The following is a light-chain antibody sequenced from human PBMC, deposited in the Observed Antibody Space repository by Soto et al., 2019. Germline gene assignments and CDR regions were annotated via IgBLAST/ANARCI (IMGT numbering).Light chain of an antibody. J-gene: IGKJ3*01. Sequence: EIQMTQSPASLSASVGDRVTVTCRAGQAISGYLNWYQQKPGKAPTLLIFAASTLQSGVTSRFSGSGSGTDFTLTINSLQTEDSATYFCQQTNLIPFTFGPGTK. CDR3: QQTNLIPFT. V-gene: IGKV1-39*01. CDR2: AAS. CDR1: QAISGY.